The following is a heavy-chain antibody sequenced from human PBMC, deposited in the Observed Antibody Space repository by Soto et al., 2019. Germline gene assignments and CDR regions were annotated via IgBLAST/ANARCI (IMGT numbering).Heavy chain of an antibody. J-gene: IGHJ3*02. D-gene: IGHD6-19*01. CDR1: GYTLTELS. V-gene: IGHV1-24*01. CDR3: AACIAVAGSKADDAFDI. CDR2: LDPEDGET. Sequence: ASVKVSCKVSGYTLTELSMHWVRQAPGKGLEWMGGLDPEDGETIYAQKFQGRVTMTEDTSTDTAYMELSSLRSEDTAVYYCAACIAVAGSKADDAFDIWGQGTMVTVSS.